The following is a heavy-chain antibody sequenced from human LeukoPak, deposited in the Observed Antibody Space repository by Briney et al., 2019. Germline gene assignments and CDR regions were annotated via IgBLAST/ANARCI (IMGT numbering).Heavy chain of an antibody. CDR1: GYTFTSYG. J-gene: IGHJ6*03. CDR3: ATNSPPRYCSGGSCADHYYYMDV. D-gene: IGHD2-15*01. CDR2: IIPIFGTA. Sequence: GATVKVSCKASGYTFTSYGISWVRQAPGQGLEWMGGIIPIFGTANYAQKFQGRVTITADESTSTAYMELSSLRSEDTAVYYCATNSPPRYCSGGSCADHYYYMDVWGKGTTVTISS. V-gene: IGHV1-69*13.